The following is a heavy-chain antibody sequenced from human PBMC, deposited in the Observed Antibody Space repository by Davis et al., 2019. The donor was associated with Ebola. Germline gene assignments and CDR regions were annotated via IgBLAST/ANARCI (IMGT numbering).Heavy chain of an antibody. CDR2: IIPIFGTA. D-gene: IGHD6-6*01. Sequence: AASVKVSCKASGGTFSSYAISWVRQAPGQGLEWMGGIIPIFGTANYTQKFQGRVTMTRDTSTSTAYMELRSLRSDDTAVYYCARDLYSSSIDYWGQGTLVTVSS. J-gene: IGHJ4*02. V-gene: IGHV1-69*05. CDR1: GGTFSSYA. CDR3: ARDLYSSSIDY.